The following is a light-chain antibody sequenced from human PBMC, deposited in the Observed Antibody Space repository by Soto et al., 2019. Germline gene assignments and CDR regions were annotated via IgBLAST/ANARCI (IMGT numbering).Light chain of an antibody. Sequence: QSALTQPASVSGSPGQSITISCTGTSSVVGAYNFVSWYQQHPGKAPKLMIYDVTNRPSGVSNRFSGSKSGNTASLTTSGLQTDDETDYYCSSYTSSNTYVFGTGTKVTVL. J-gene: IGLJ1*01. CDR3: SSYTSSNTYV. CDR1: SSVVGAYNF. CDR2: DVT. V-gene: IGLV2-14*01.